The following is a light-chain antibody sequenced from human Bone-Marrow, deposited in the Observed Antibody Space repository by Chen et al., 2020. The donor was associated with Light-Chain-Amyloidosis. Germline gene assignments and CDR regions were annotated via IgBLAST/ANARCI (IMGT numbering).Light chain of an antibody. Sequence: IVLTQSPGTLSFSPGEGANLSCRASQTISSNYLPCYQKKFGQAPRLLIYCSASRATGIPDRFTGSGSGTDFTLAINRLEPEDFAMYYCQQYGTSPLTFGGGTKVEIK. CDR2: CSA. V-gene: IGKV3-20*01. J-gene: IGKJ4*01. CDR1: QTISSNY. CDR3: QQYGTSPLT.